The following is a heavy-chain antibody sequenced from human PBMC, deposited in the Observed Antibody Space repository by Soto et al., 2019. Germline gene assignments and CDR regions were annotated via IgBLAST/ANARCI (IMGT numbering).Heavy chain of an antibody. D-gene: IGHD3-3*01. Sequence: ASVKVSCKASGYTFTSYAMHWVRQAPGQRLEWMGWINAGSGNTKYSQKFQGRVTITRDTSASTAYMELSSLRSEDTAVYYCARGFLGWFSDYWGQGTLVTVSS. CDR1: GYTFTSYA. V-gene: IGHV1-3*01. CDR2: INAGSGNT. J-gene: IGHJ4*02. CDR3: ARGFLGWFSDY.